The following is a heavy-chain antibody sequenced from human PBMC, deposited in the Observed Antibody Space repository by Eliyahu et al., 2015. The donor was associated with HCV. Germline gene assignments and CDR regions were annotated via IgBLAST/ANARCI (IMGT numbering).Heavy chain of an antibody. CDR1: GDSITRGSYY. CDR2: LPHSGRT. Sequence: QLQLQASGPGLVKPSETLSLTCAVSGDSITRGSYYWAWIRQPPGKGLEWIAKLPHSGRTYYNPSLKSRATISLDTSKNEFSLKLSSVTAADTAVHYCARLGTGYSYEESWFDPWGQGTLVTVFS. V-gene: IGHV4-39*01. D-gene: IGHD5-18*01. CDR3: ARLGTGYSYEESWFDP. J-gene: IGHJ5*02.